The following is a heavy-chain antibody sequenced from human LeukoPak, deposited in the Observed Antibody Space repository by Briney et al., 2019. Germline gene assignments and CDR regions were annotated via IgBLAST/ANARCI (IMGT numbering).Heavy chain of an antibody. CDR1: GGTFSSYT. Sequence: SVKVSCKASGGTFSSYTISGVRQAPGQGLEWMGGIIPIFGTANYAQKFQGRVTITADESTSTAYMELSSLRPEDTAVYYCARALYCSSTSCYLVSWGQGTLVTVSS. D-gene: IGHD2-2*01. CDR3: ARALYCSSTSCYLVS. V-gene: IGHV1-69*01. CDR2: IIPIFGTA. J-gene: IGHJ5*01.